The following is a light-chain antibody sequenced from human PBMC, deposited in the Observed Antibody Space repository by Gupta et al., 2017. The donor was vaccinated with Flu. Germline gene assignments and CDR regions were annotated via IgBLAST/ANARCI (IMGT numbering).Light chain of an antibody. Sequence: QSLLTQPPSASGTPGQRVTISCSGGSSNIGSNTVNWYQQLPGTAPKLLIYSSHQRPSGVPARFSGSKSDTSASLAISGLQSEDEGDYYCAAWDDRLDGYVFGSGTKVTVL. J-gene: IGLJ1*01. CDR3: AAWDDRLDGYV. CDR1: SSNIGSNT. V-gene: IGLV1-44*01. CDR2: SSH.